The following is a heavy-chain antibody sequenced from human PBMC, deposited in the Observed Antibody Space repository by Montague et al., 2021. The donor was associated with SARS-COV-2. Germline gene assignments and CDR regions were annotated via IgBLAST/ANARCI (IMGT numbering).Heavy chain of an antibody. D-gene: IGHD3-9*01. CDR2: TYYRSKWDS. J-gene: IGHJ3*02. CDR1: GDSVSSKSVA. Sequence: GAISGDSVSSKSVAWNWIRQSPSRGLEWLGRTYYRSKWDSDYAEXVKRRLVITPDTSKNQVSLQLNSVIPEDTAVYFCASSGITLTGLDAFDIWGQGTMVTVSS. CDR3: ASSGITLTGLDAFDI. V-gene: IGHV6-1*01.